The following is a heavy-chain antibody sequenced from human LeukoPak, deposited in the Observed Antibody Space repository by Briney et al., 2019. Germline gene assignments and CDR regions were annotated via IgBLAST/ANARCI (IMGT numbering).Heavy chain of an antibody. V-gene: IGHV4-34*01. Sequence: PSETLSLTCAVYGGSFSGYDWSWIRQPPGKGLEWIGSIYYSGSTYYNPSLKSPVTISVDTSKNQFSLKLNSVTAADTAVYYCARMRVGPTYYFDYWGQGTLVTVSS. D-gene: IGHD1-26*01. CDR3: ARMRVGPTYYFDY. CDR1: GGSFSGYD. CDR2: IYYSGST. J-gene: IGHJ4*02.